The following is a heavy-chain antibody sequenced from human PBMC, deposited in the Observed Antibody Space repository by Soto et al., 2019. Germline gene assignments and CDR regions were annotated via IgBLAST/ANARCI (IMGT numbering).Heavy chain of an antibody. CDR1: GGSISSSSYY. CDR2: IYYSGST. Sequence: SETLSLTCTVSGGSISSSSYYWGWIRQPPGKGLEWIGSIYYSGSTYYNPSLKSRVTISVDTSKNQFSLKLSSVTAADTAVYYCARLAAAGNWFDPWGQGTLVTAPQ. D-gene: IGHD6-13*01. J-gene: IGHJ5*02. V-gene: IGHV4-39*01. CDR3: ARLAAAGNWFDP.